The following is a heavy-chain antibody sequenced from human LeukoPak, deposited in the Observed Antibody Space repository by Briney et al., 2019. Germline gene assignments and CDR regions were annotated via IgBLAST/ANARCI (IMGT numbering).Heavy chain of an antibody. V-gene: IGHV3-66*01. Sequence: SGGSLRLSCAASGFTVSSNDINWVRQAPGKGLEWVSLIYGSTSADYADSVKGRFTISRDTSMNTVYLQMNSLRAEDTAVYYCVRLNFGDDYWGQGTLVTVSS. J-gene: IGHJ4*02. CDR3: VRLNFGDDY. CDR1: GFTVSSND. CDR2: IYGSTSA. D-gene: IGHD4-17*01.